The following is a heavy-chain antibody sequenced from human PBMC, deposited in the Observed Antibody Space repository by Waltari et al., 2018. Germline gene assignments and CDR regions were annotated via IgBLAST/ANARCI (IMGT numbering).Heavy chain of an antibody. D-gene: IGHD6-19*01. CDR2: ISSRSSYI. CDR3: ARDVGWYDGVY. J-gene: IGHJ4*02. V-gene: IGHV3-21*01. Sequence: EVQLVESGGGLVTPGGSLRLSCAASGFTFSSYSLHWVRQAPGKGLEWVSSISSRSSYIYYADSVKGRFTISRDNAKNSLYLQMNSLRAEDTAVYYCARDVGWYDGVYWGQGTLVTVSS. CDR1: GFTFSSYS.